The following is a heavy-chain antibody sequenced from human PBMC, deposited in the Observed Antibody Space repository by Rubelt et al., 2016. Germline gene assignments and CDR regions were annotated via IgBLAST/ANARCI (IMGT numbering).Heavy chain of an antibody. V-gene: IGHV1-69*01. CDR1: GGTFSSYA. Sequence: QVQLVQSGAEVKKPGSSVKVSCKASGGTFSSYAFSGVGQAPGQGLEWMGGNIPIFATTNYAQKFQGRITITPEESTSTADMERVGLRSDDTAVYDCARGGIYSPDYWGQGTLVTVSS. D-gene: IGHD3-16*01. CDR3: ARGGIYSPDY. J-gene: IGHJ4*02. CDR2: NIPIFATT.